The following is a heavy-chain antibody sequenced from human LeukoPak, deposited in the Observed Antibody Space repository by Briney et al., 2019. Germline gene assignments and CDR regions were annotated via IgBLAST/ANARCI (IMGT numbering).Heavy chain of an antibody. Sequence: GGSLRLSCAASGFTFSSYAMHWVRQAPGKGLEWVAVISYDGSNKYYADSVKGRFTISRDDSKSTLQMNSLRVEDTAVYYCAKEGGYMYDYVGGSDYRGQGTLVTVSS. CDR1: GFTFSSYA. V-gene: IGHV3-30*04. J-gene: IGHJ4*02. CDR2: ISYDGSNK. CDR3: AKEGGYMYDYVGGSDY. D-gene: IGHD3-16*01.